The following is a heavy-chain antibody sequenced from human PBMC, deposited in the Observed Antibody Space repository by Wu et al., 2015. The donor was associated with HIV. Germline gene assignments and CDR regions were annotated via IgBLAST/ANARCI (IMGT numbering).Heavy chain of an antibody. CDR1: GYTVIELS. CDR2: FDPEDGEV. V-gene: IGHV1-24*01. Sequence: QVQLVQSGAEVKKPGASVKVSCKVSGYTVIELSMHWVRQAPGKGLEWMGGFDPEDGEVIYAQKFQGRVTMTEDTSTDTAYMELRSLRSEDTAVYYCATVSAVAGKGDYFDYWGQGTLVTVSS. D-gene: IGHD6-13*01. J-gene: IGHJ4*02. CDR3: ATVSAVAGKGDYFDY.